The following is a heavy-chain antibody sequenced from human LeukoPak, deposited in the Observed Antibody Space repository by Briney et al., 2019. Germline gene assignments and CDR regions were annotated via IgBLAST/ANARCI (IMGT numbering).Heavy chain of an antibody. CDR1: GGSVSSGSYY. CDR2: IYYSGST. V-gene: IGHV4-61*01. CDR3: TRSTNLEAFDI. D-gene: IGHD2-8*01. Sequence: SETLSLTCTVSGGSVSSGSYYWSWIRQPPGKGLEWIGYIYYSGSTNYNPSLKSRVTVSVDTSKNQCSLKLSSVTTADTAVYYCTRSTNLEAFDIWGQGTMVTVSS. J-gene: IGHJ3*02.